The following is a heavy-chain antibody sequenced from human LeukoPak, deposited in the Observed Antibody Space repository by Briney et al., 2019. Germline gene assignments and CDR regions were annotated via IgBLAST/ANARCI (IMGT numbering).Heavy chain of an antibody. J-gene: IGHJ4*02. V-gene: IGHV1-18*01. Sequence: ASVKVSCKASGYTFTSYGISWVRQAPGQGLEWMGWISAYNGNTNYAQKLQGRVTMTTDTSTSTAYMELRSLRSDDTAVYYCARDQDCYDSSGYLDYWGQGTLVTVSS. CDR3: ARDQDCYDSSGYLDY. D-gene: IGHD3-22*01. CDR2: ISAYNGNT. CDR1: GYTFTSYG.